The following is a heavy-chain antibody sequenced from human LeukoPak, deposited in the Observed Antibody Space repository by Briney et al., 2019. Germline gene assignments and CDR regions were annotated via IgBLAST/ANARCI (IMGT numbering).Heavy chain of an antibody. J-gene: IGHJ4*02. CDR3: ARPRTY. V-gene: IGHV3-7*02. D-gene: IGHD3/OR15-3a*01. CDR1: GFTFNNYW. Sequence: GGSLRLSRAASGFTFNNYWMSWVRQAPGKGLEWVANIKQDGSEKYYVDSVKGRFTISRDNAKNSLYLQMNSLRAEDTGVYYCARPRTYWGQGTLVSVSS. CDR2: IKQDGSEK.